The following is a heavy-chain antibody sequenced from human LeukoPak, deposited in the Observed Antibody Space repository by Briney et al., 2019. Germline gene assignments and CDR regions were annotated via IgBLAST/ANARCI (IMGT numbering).Heavy chain of an antibody. Sequence: SETLSLTCTVSGYSIASSYYWSWIRQPPGKGLEWIGYIYYSGSTNYNPSLKSRVTISVDTSKNQFSLKLSSVTAADTAVYYCARDRDSREDAFDIWGQGTMVTVSS. D-gene: IGHD6-13*01. CDR1: GYSIASSYY. V-gene: IGHV4-59*01. CDR2: IYYSGST. CDR3: ARDRDSREDAFDI. J-gene: IGHJ3*02.